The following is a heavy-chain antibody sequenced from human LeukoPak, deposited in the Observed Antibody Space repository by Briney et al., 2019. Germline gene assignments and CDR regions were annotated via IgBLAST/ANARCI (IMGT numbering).Heavy chain of an antibody. V-gene: IGHV3-73*01. CDR2: IKIRTDNFAT. CDR3: RFRSTEGPYKWFDP. Sequence: PGGSLKLSCAASGLISSGSDVHWFRQASGKGLEWVGRIKIRTDNFATAYAASVKGRFTISRDDSKNTAYLQMNSLKTEDTAVYYCRFRSTEGPYKWFDPWGQGTLVTVSS. D-gene: IGHD1-14*01. J-gene: IGHJ5*02. CDR1: GLISSGSD.